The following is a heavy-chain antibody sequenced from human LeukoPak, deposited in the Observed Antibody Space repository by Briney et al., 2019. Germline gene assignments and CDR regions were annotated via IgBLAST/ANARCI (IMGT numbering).Heavy chain of an antibody. J-gene: IGHJ4*02. D-gene: IGHD1-14*01. V-gene: IGHV3-30-3*01. Sequence: GGSLRLSCAASGFTFSSCAMHWVRQAPGKGLEWVAVISYDGSNKYYADSVKGRFTISRDNSKNTLYLQMNSLRAEDTAVYYCAREVRYYYDYWGQGTLVTVSS. CDR3: AREVRYYYDY. CDR2: ISYDGSNK. CDR1: GFTFSSCA.